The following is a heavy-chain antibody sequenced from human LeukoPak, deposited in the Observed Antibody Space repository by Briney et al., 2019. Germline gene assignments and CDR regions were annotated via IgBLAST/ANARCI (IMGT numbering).Heavy chain of an antibody. J-gene: IGHJ3*02. CDR2: ISSSSNYI. CDR1: GFSFSSYS. V-gene: IGHV3-21*01. CDR3: ARAKMFYYEGGTYYHAFDI. D-gene: IGHD3-22*01. Sequence: PGGSLRLSCAASGFSFSSYSMNWVRQAPGKGLEWVSSISSSSNYIYYADSVKGRFTISRDNAKNSLYLQMNSLRAEDMAVYYCARAKMFYYEGGTYYHAFDIWGQGTTVTVSS.